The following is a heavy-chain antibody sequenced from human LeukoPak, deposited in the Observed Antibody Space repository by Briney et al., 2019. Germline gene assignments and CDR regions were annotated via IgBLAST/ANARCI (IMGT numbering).Heavy chain of an antibody. Sequence: GGSLRLSCAASGFTVSSNYMSWVRQAPGKGLEWVSVIYSCGSTYYADSVKGRVTISRHNSKNTLYLQMNSLRAEDTAVYYCARSIRSWGQGTLVTVSS. CDR3: ARSIRS. CDR1: GFTVSSNY. D-gene: IGHD4-17*01. V-gene: IGHV3-53*04. CDR2: IYSCGST. J-gene: IGHJ4*02.